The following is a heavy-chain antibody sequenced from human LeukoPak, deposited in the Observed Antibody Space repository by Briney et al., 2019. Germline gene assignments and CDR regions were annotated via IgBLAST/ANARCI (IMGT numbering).Heavy chain of an antibody. CDR3: ARRGGLDV. V-gene: IGHV3-7*03. J-gene: IGHJ6*02. CDR2: INHNGNVN. CDR1: GFTFYSDW. Sequence: GGSLRLSCAASGFTFYSDWMTWVRQAPGKGLEWVASINHNGNVNYYVDSVKGRFTISRDNAKNSLYLQMSNLRAEDTAVYFCARRGGLDVWGQGATVTVSS.